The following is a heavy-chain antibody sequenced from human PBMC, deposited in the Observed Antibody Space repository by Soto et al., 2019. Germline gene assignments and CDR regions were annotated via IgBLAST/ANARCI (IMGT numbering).Heavy chain of an antibody. V-gene: IGHV1-18*01. CDR2: ISAYNGNT. CDR1: GYTFTSCG. D-gene: IGHD6-6*01. J-gene: IGHJ6*03. Sequence: ASVKVSCKASGYTFTSCGISWVRQAPGQGLEWMGWISAYNGNTNYAQKLQGRVTMTTDTSTSTAYMELRSLRSDDTAVYYCARHGRLKRVGSSSSARGYYYYMDVWGKGTTVTVSS. CDR3: ARHGRLKRVGSSSSARGYYYYMDV.